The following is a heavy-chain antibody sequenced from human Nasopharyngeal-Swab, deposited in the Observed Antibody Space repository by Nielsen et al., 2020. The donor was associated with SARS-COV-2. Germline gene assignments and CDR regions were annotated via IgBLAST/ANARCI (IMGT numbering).Heavy chain of an antibody. Sequence: ASVKVSCKASGYTFTSYAMHWVRQAPGQRLEWMGWINAGNGNTKYSQKLQGRVTMTTDTSTSTAYMELRSLRSDDTAVYYCARWGGSGQWLDHWGQGTLVTVSS. J-gene: IGHJ4*02. CDR1: GYTFTSYA. V-gene: IGHV1-3*01. D-gene: IGHD6-19*01. CDR3: ARWGGSGQWLDH. CDR2: INAGNGNT.